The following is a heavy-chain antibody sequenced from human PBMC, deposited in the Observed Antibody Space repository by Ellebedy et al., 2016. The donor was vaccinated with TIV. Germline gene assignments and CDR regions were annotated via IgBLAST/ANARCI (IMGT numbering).Heavy chain of an antibody. V-gene: IGHV3-15*07. Sequence: PGGSLRLSCAASGFTLSTYWMNWVRQAPGKGLEWVGRIKSTSDGGTTDYAAFVKGRFNISRDDSKKTLYLQMNSLKTEDTAVYYCTTDYSNYVDAFDMWGQGTMVTVSS. CDR2: IKSTSDGGTT. D-gene: IGHD4-11*01. CDR1: GFTLSTYW. J-gene: IGHJ3*02. CDR3: TTDYSNYVDAFDM.